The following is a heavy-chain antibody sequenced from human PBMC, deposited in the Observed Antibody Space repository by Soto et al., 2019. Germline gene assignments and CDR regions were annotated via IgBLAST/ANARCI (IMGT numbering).Heavy chain of an antibody. Sequence: QVQLQESGPELVKPSGTLSLTCAVSGASISSTNWWSWVRQAPGEGLEWIGEIFHSGTTTYNPSLKSRVIISMDTSTNQLSLRLDSVTAADTAVYFCARHIAVPTTRGFDYWGQGTLVTVSS. V-gene: IGHV4-4*02. J-gene: IGHJ4*02. CDR2: IFHSGTT. CDR3: ARHIAVPTTRGFDY. D-gene: IGHD2-15*01. CDR1: GASISSTNW.